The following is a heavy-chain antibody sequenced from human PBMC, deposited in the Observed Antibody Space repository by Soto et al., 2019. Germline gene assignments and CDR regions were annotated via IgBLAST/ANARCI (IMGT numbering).Heavy chain of an antibody. D-gene: IGHD3-3*01. V-gene: IGHV5-51*01. CDR2: IYPGDSDT. CDR1: GNSFNNW. Sequence: GESLKISCKGLGNSFNNWIGWVRQMPGKGLEWVGIIYPGDSDTRYSPSFQGQVTISADKSISTAYLQWSSLKPSDSAMYYCARSGNYYYYGMDVWGQGTTVTVSS. J-gene: IGHJ6*02. CDR3: ARSGNYYYYGMDV.